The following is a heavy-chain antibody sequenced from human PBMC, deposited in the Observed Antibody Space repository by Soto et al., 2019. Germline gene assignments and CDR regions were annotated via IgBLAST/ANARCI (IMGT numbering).Heavy chain of an antibody. CDR2: IYYSGST. CDR3: AREGGTVTTSGYFDY. Sequence: SETLSLTCTVSGGSISSYYWSWIRQPPGKGLEWIGYIYYSGSTNYNPSLKSRVTISVDTSKNQFSLKLSSVTAADTAVYYCAREGGTVTTSGYFDYWGQGTLVTFSS. CDR1: GGSISSYY. V-gene: IGHV4-59*01. D-gene: IGHD4-17*01. J-gene: IGHJ4*02.